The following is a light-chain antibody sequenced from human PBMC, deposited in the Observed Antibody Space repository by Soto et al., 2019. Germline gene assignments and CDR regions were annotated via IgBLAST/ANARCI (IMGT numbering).Light chain of an antibody. Sequence: DIQMTQSPSTLSASVGTRVTITCRASQSISSWLAWYQQKPGKAPKVLIYDASSLESGVPSRFSGSGSGTEFTLTISSLKPDDFATYYCQQYQSYSRTFGQGTKVDI. CDR1: QSISSW. CDR2: DAS. CDR3: QQYQSYSRT. V-gene: IGKV1-5*01. J-gene: IGKJ1*01.